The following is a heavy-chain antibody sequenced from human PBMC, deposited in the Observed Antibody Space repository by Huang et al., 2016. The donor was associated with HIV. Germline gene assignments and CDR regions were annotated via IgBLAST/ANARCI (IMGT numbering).Heavy chain of an antibody. CDR2: STRSSKYK. Sequence: VQLVESGGGVVKPGGSLRRSCGASGFSFSSYGMNWVRQAPGRGREWVSSSTRSSKYKYAAEEVKGRLTISRDNAKNSLYLQMNSLRAEDTAVYYCARGSPPPFSTDWGQGTLVTVSS. V-gene: IGHV3-21*01. D-gene: IGHD3-3*01. J-gene: IGHJ4*02. CDR1: GFSFSSYG. CDR3: ARGSPPPFSTD.